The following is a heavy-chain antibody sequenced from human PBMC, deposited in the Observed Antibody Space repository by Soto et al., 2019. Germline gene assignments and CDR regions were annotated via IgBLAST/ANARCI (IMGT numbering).Heavy chain of an antibody. V-gene: IGHV1-69*12. CDR2: IIPIFGTA. Sequence: QVQLVQSGAEVKKPGSSVKVSCKASGGTFSSYAISWVRQAPGQGLEWMGEIIPIFGTANYAQKFPGRVTITADESTSTASMELSSLRSEDTAVYCWATQGVTNYYCYGMDVWGQGTTVTVSS. D-gene: IGHD4-4*01. J-gene: IGHJ6*02. CDR1: GGTFSSYA. CDR3: ATQGVTNYYCYGMDV.